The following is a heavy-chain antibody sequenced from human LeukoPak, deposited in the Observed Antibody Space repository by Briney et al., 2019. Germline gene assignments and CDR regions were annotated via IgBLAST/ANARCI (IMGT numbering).Heavy chain of an antibody. D-gene: IGHD3-22*01. CDR3: ARDLSAYYYDSSGYYAIY. CDR1: GFTFSSYE. V-gene: IGHV3-48*03. J-gene: IGHJ4*02. CDR2: ISSSGSTI. Sequence: GGSLRLSCAASGFTFSSYEMNWVRQAPGKGLEWVSYISSSGSTIYYADSVKGRFTISRDNAKNSLYLQMNSLRAEDTAVYYCARDLSAYYYDSSGYYAIYWGQGTLVTVSS.